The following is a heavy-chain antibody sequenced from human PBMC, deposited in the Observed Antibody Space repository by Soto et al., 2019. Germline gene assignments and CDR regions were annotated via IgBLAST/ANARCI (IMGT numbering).Heavy chain of an antibody. V-gene: IGHV5-10-1*01. J-gene: IGHJ3*02. CDR2: IDPSDSYT. CDR1: VYSFTSYW. Sequence: GESMKISCKGSVYSFTSYWISWVRQMTGKGLEWMGRIDPSDSYTNYSPSFQGHVTISADKSISTAYLQWSSLKASDTAMYYCARVVLLWFGEISSDAFDIWGQGTMVTVSS. CDR3: ARVVLLWFGEISSDAFDI. D-gene: IGHD3-10*01.